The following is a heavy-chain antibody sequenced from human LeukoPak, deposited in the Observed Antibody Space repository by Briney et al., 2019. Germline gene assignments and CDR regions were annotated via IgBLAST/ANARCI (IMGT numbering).Heavy chain of an antibody. CDR1: GFKFSTYW. CDR2: IKQDGSQK. J-gene: IGHJ4*02. Sequence: PGGSLRLSCAASGFKFSTYWMSWVRQAPGKGLEWVANIKQDGSQKDYVDSVKGRFTISRDNAKNSLYLQMNSLRAEDTAVYYCAKEPYYYGPETYQYFDYWGQGTLVTVSS. CDR3: AKEPYYYGPETYQYFDY. V-gene: IGHV3-7*01. D-gene: IGHD3-10*01.